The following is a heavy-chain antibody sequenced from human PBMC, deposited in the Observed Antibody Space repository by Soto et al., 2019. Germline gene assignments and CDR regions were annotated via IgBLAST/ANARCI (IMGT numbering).Heavy chain of an antibody. CDR3: ARYRHCSGDSCNYYYIMDL. Sequence: ASVKVSCKASGDTFTSYGISWVRQAPGQGLEWMGWISAYNGNTNYAQKFQGRVTMTTDTSTGTAYMELSSLRSDDTATYFCARYRHCSGDSCNYYYIMDLWGQGTTVTV. CDR2: ISAYNGNT. J-gene: IGHJ6*02. CDR1: GDTFTSYG. V-gene: IGHV1-18*01. D-gene: IGHD2-15*01.